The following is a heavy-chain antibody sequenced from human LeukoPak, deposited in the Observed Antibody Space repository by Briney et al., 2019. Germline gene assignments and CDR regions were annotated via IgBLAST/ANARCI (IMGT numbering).Heavy chain of an antibody. D-gene: IGHD2-2*01. V-gene: IGHV4-34*01. CDR1: GGSFSGYY. Sequence: SETLSLTCAVYGGSFSGYYWSWIRQPPGKGLEWIGEINHSGSTNYNPSLKSRVTISVDTSKNQFSLKLSSVTAADTAVYYCSRSALGYCSSTSCYHRRYYYYMDVWGKGTTVTVSS. CDR3: SRSALGYCSSTSCYHRRYYYYMDV. CDR2: INHSGST. J-gene: IGHJ6*03.